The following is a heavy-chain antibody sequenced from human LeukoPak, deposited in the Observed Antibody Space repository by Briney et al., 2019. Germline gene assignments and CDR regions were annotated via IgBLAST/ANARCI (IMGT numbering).Heavy chain of an antibody. CDR2: ISSSSSYI. V-gene: IGHV3-21*01. D-gene: IGHD6-6*01. CDR1: GFTFSSYS. J-gene: IGHJ6*03. CDR3: ASSPMQLAAYYMDV. Sequence: PGGSLRLSCAASGFTFSSYSMNWVRQAPGKGLEWVSSISSSSSYIYYADSVKGRFTISRDNAKNSLYLQMNSLRAEDTAVYYCASSPMQLAAYYMDVWGKGTTVTVSS.